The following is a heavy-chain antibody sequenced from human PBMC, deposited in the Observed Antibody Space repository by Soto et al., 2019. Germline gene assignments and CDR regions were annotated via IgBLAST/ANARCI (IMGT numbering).Heavy chain of an antibody. CDR2: ISAYNGNT. Sequence: QVQLVQSGAEVKKPGASVKVSCKASGYTFTSYGISWVRQAPGQRLEWMGWISAYNGNTNYAQKLQGRVTMTTDTSTSTAYMELRSLRSDDTAVYYCASSQLLYRSVEYYYGMDVWGQGTTVTVSS. J-gene: IGHJ6*02. D-gene: IGHD2-2*02. CDR3: ASSQLLYRSVEYYYGMDV. CDR1: GYTFTSYG. V-gene: IGHV1-18*01.